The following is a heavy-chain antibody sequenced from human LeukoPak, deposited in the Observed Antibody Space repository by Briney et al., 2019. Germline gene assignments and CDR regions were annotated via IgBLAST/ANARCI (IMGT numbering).Heavy chain of an antibody. Sequence: GGSLRLSCAASGVTFTRSVMHWVRQAPGKGLEWVAFIPYDGSNKYYADSVKGRFTSSRDNSKNTLYLQMNSLRAEDTAVYYCAKDGHNYQLDYWGQGTLVTVSS. CDR2: IPYDGSNK. CDR1: GVTFTRSV. V-gene: IGHV3-30*02. D-gene: IGHD5-24*01. CDR3: AKDGHNYQLDY. J-gene: IGHJ4*02.